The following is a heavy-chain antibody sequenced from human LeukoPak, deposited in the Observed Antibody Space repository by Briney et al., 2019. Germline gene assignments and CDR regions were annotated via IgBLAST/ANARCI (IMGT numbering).Heavy chain of an antibody. CDR2: ISGSGGST. J-gene: IGHJ4*02. D-gene: IGHD5-24*01. V-gene: IGHV3-23*01. Sequence: GGSLRLSCAASGFTFSSYAMSWVRQAPGKGLEWVSAISGSGGSTYYADSVKGRFTISRDNAKNSLYLQMNSLRAEDTAVYYCARNRGDGYNFGYFDYWGQGTLVTVSS. CDR1: GFTFSSYA. CDR3: ARNRGDGYNFGYFDY.